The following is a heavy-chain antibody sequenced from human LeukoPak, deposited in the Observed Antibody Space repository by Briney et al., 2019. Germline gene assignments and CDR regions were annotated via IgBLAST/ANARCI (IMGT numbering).Heavy chain of an antibody. CDR3: ARDESSGWRQLDY. V-gene: IGHV3-48*02. CDR1: GFTFSSYS. D-gene: IGHD6-19*01. J-gene: IGHJ4*02. Sequence: TGGSLRLSCAASGFTFSSYSMSWVRQAPGKGLEWVSYISSSGSSIHYADSVKGRFSISRDNAKNSLYLQMNSLRDEDTAVYYCARDESSGWRQLDYWGQGTLVTVSS. CDR2: ISSSGSSI.